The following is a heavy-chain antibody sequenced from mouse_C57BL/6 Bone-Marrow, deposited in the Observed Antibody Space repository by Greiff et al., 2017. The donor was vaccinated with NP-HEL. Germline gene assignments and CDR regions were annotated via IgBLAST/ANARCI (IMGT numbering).Heavy chain of an antibody. CDR2: LYPRDGST. V-gene: IGHV1-85*01. CDR1: GYTFTSYD. CDR3: ARTSSRVFDY. J-gene: IGHJ2*01. D-gene: IGHD1-1*01. Sequence: QVQLKESGPELVKPGASVKLSCKASGYTFTSYDINWVKQRPGQGLEWIGWLYPRDGSTKYKEKFKGKATLTVDTSSSTAYMELHSLTSEDSAVYFCARTSSRVFDYWGQGTTLTVSS.